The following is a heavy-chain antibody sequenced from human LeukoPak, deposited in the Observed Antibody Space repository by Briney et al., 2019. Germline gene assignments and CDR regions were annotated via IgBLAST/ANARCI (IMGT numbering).Heavy chain of an antibody. V-gene: IGHV4-34*01. D-gene: IGHD3-22*01. J-gene: IGHJ5*02. CDR1: GGSISSYY. Sequence: SETLSLTCTVSGGSISSYYWSWIRQPPGKGLEWIGEINHSGSTNYNPSLKSRVTISVDTSKNQFSLKLSSVTAADTAVYYCARNDSSGYYLTAWGQGTLVTVSS. CDR2: INHSGST. CDR3: ARNDSSGYYLTA.